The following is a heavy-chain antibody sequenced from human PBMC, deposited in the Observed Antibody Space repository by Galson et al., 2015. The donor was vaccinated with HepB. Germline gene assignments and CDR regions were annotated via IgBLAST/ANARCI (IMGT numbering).Heavy chain of an antibody. D-gene: IGHD3-10*01. J-gene: IGHJ5*02. CDR2: INHSGST. Sequence: ATLSLTCAVYGGSFSGYYWSWIRQPPGKGLEWIGEINHSGSTNYNPSLKSRVTISVDTSKNQFSLKLSSVTAADTAVYYCAREGDVLLWFGEPLGGWFDPWGQGTLVTVSS. CDR1: GGSFSGYY. V-gene: IGHV4-34*01. CDR3: AREGDVLLWFGEPLGGWFDP.